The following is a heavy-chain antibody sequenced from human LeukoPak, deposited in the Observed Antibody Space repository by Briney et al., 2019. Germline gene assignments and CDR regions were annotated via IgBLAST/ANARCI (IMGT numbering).Heavy chain of an antibody. Sequence: GGSLRLSCAASGFTFSNYTMNWVRQAPGKGLEWVSSISSSSSYIYYADSVKGRFTISRDNAKNSLYLQMNSLRAEDTAVYYCARDFKMRAFDIWGQGTMVTVSS. D-gene: IGHD5-24*01. J-gene: IGHJ3*02. CDR2: ISSSSSYI. CDR3: ARDFKMRAFDI. V-gene: IGHV3-21*01. CDR1: GFTFSNYT.